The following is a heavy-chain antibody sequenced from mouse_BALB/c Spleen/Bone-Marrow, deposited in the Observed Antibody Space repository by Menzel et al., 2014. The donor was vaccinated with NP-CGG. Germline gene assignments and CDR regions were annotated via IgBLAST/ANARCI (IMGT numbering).Heavy chain of an antibody. D-gene: IGHD1-1*01. CDR3: ARLNYYGNLFV. J-gene: IGHJ1*01. Sequence: EVKLMESGGGLVQPGGSLKLSCAASGFDFSRYWMSWVRQVPGKGLEWIGEINPDSSTINYTPSLKDKFIISRDNAKNTLYLQMGKVRSEDTALYYCARLNYYGNLFVWGAGTTVTVSS. CDR1: GFDFSRYW. V-gene: IGHV4-1*02. CDR2: INPDSSTI.